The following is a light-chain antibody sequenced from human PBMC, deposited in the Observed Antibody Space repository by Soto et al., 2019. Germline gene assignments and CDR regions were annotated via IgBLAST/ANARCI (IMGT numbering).Light chain of an antibody. CDR1: QGISNY. Sequence: DIQMTQSPSSLSASVGDRVTITCRASQGISNYLAWYQQKPGKVPKLLMYGASTLQSGVPSRFSGSGSGTEFTLNISSLQPEDVATYYCQKYNSAPQTFGPGTKVDI. CDR3: QKYNSAPQT. V-gene: IGKV1-27*01. CDR2: GAS. J-gene: IGKJ3*01.